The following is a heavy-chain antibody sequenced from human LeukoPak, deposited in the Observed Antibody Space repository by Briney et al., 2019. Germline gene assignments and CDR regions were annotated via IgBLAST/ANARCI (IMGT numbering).Heavy chain of an antibody. CDR3: ASTRGIAVASNWFDP. J-gene: IGHJ5*02. CDR1: GGSISSFY. D-gene: IGHD6-13*01. CDR2: IYTSGST. V-gene: IGHV4-4*07. Sequence: PSETLSLTCTVSGGSISSFYWSWIRQPAGKGLEWLGRIYTSGSTNYNPSLKGRFTMSVDTSNNHFSLKLTSVPAAHTSVYYCASTRGIAVASNWFDPWGQGTLATVSS.